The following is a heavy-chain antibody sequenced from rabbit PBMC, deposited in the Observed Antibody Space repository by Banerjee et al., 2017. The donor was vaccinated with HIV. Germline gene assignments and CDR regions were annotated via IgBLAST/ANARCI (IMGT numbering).Heavy chain of an antibody. J-gene: IGHJ4*01. Sequence: QEQLVESGGGLVKPEGSLTLTCKASGFSLSSGYDMCWVRQAPGKGLEWIACIDVGNAKTWYASWAKGRFTISQTSSTTVTLQMTSLTAADTATYFCARAGYPGYGDPPAFNLWGPGTLVTVS. CDR3: ARAGYPGYGDPPAFNL. D-gene: IGHD7-1*01. V-gene: IGHV1S45*01. CDR2: IDVGNAKT. CDR1: GFSLSSGYD.